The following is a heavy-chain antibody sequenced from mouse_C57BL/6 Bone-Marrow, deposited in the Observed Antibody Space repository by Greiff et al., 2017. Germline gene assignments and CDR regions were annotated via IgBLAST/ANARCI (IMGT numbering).Heavy chain of an antibody. V-gene: IGHV5-6*01. Sequence: VQLKQSGGGLVKPGGSLKLSCAASGFTFSSYGMSWVRQTPDKRLEWVATISSGGSYTYYPDSVKGRFTISRDNAKNTLYLQMSSLKSEDTAMYYCARHIITTVVDYWGQGTTLTVSS. CDR1: GFTFSSYG. CDR2: ISSGGSYT. CDR3: ARHIITTVVDY. D-gene: IGHD1-1*01. J-gene: IGHJ2*01.